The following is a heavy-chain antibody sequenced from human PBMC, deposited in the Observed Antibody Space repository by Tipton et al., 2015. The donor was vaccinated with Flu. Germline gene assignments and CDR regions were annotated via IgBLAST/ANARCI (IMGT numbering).Heavy chain of an antibody. Sequence: TLSLTCAVSGYSISSGYHWGWVRQPPGKGLEWIGTIYHSGSTYYNPSLKSRLTMSVDTFKNQFSLKLSSVTAADTAVYYCARHTGDSVRGVIDYWGQGTLVTVSS. CDR1: GYSISSGYH. J-gene: IGHJ4*02. CDR2: IYHSGST. D-gene: IGHD3-10*02. CDR3: ARHTGDSVRGVIDY. V-gene: IGHV4-38-2*01.